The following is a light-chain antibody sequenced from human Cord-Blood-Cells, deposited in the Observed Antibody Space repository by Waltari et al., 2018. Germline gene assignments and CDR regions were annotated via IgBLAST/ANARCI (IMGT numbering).Light chain of an antibody. V-gene: IGKV1-39*01. CDR1: QSISSY. J-gene: IGKJ1*01. Sequence: DIKMTQSPSSLSAAVVDRVTITCRASQSISSYLNLYQQKPGKAPKLLIYAASSLQSGVPSRFSGSGSGTDFTLTISSLQPEDFATYYCQQNYSTPWTFGQGTRVEIK. CDR3: QQNYSTPWT. CDR2: AAS.